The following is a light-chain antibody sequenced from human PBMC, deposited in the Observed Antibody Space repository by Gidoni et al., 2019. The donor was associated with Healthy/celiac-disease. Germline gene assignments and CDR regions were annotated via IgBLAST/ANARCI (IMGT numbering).Light chain of an antibody. CDR1: QSISSY. CDR2: AAS. J-gene: IGKJ2*01. Sequence: IHMTQSPSSLSASVGDRVTITCRASQSISSYLNWYQQKPGKAPKLLIYAASSLQSGVPSRFSGSGSGTDFTLNISSLQPEDVATYYCQQSYSTPDTFGQGTKLEIK. CDR3: QQSYSTPDT. V-gene: IGKV1-39*01.